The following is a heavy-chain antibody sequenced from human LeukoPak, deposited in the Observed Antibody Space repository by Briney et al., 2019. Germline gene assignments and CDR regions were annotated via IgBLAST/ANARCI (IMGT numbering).Heavy chain of an antibody. CDR2: IYDSGST. CDR1: GDSVSSTSYS. Sequence: SETLSLTCTVSGDSVSSTSYSWGWIRQPPGKGLEFIGSIYDSGSTYDNPSLKSRVTISVDTSKNQFSLNLSSVTAADTAVYYCARLREQWLVYNWFGPWGQGTLVTVSS. D-gene: IGHD6-19*01. J-gene: IGHJ5*02. CDR3: ARLREQWLVYNWFGP. V-gene: IGHV4-39*07.